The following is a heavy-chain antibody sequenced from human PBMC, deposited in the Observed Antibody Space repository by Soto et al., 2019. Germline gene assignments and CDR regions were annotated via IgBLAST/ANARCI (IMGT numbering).Heavy chain of an antibody. Sequence: GGSLRLSCAASGFTFSSYGMHWVRQAPGKGLEWVAVIWYDGSNKYYADSVKGRFTISRDNSKNTLYLQMNSLRSEDTAVYYCARSRDSSGKNYFDYWGQGTLVTVSS. D-gene: IGHD3-22*01. CDR1: GFTFSSYG. CDR3: ARSRDSSGKNYFDY. V-gene: IGHV3-33*01. CDR2: IWYDGSNK. J-gene: IGHJ4*02.